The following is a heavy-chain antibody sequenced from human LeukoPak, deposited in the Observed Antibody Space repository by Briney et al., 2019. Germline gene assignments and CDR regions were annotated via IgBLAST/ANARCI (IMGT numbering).Heavy chain of an antibody. CDR1: GFTFSDFY. D-gene: IGHD3-22*01. CDR2: ISSSGSMK. CDR3: ARADYYDSTRIDAFDI. Sequence: PGGSLRLSCVASGFTFSDFYMSWIRQAPGRGLEWVSYISSSGSMKYYADSVKGRFTISRDNAKNSLYLQMNSLRAEDTAVYYCARADYYDSTRIDAFDIWGQGTMVTVSS. V-gene: IGHV3-11*01. J-gene: IGHJ3*02.